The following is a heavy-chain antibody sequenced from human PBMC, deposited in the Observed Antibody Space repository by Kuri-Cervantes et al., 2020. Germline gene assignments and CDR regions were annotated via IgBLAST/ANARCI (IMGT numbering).Heavy chain of an antibody. Sequence: ASVKVSCKASGYTFTSYDINWVRQATGQGLEWMGWMNPNSGNTGYAQKFQGRVTMTRDTPTSTVYMELSSLRSEDTAVYYCARGVRRPPLEYWFDPWGQGTLVTVSS. V-gene: IGHV1-8*01. D-gene: IGHD1-1*01. CDR3: ARGVRRPPLEYWFDP. CDR1: GYTFTSYD. CDR2: MNPNSGNT. J-gene: IGHJ5*02.